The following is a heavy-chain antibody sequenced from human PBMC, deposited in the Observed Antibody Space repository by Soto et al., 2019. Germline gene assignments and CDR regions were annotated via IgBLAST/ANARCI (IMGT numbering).Heavy chain of an antibody. CDR3: ARATVTTLNYYYGMDV. CDR1: GGSISSGGYY. CDR2: IYYSGST. J-gene: IGHJ6*02. Sequence: PSETLSLTCTVSGGSISSGGYYWSWIRQHPGKGLEWIGYIYYSGSTYYNPSLKSRVTISVDTSKNQFSLKLSSVTAADTAVYYCARATVTTLNYYYGMDVWGQGTTVTASS. D-gene: IGHD4-17*01. V-gene: IGHV4-31*03.